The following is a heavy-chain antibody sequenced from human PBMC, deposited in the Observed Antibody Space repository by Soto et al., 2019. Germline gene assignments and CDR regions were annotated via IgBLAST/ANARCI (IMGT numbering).Heavy chain of an antibody. D-gene: IGHD6-6*01. CDR1: GFTFSSYA. CDR2: ISGSGGST. CDR3: AKELARPRSTARNDAFDI. Sequence: GGSLRLSCAASGFTFSSYAMSWVRQAPGKGLEWVSAISGSGGSTYYADSVKGRFTISRDNSKNTLYLQMNSLRAEDTAVYYCAKELARPRSTARNDAFDIWGQGTMVTVSS. V-gene: IGHV3-23*01. J-gene: IGHJ3*02.